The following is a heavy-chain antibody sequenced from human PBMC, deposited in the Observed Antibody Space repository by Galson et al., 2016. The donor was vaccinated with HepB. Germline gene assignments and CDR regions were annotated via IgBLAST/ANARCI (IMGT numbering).Heavy chain of an antibody. J-gene: IGHJ4*02. Sequence: SLRLSCAGSGFTFNSYAMNWVRQAPGKGLEWISLISANGHATYYADPVRGRFSIARDNSKNTLYLQMNSLGADDTAVYYCAKCPPGTRGSLDSWGQGTLVTVSS. V-gene: IGHV3-23*01. CDR2: ISANGHAT. CDR1: GFTFNSYA. CDR3: AKCPPGTRGSLDS. D-gene: IGHD1-14*01.